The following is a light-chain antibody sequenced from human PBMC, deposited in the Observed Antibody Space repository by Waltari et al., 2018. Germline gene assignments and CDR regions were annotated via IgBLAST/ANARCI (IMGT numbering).Light chain of an antibody. CDR3: SSYTSSSTVV. Sequence: QSALTQPASVSGSPGQSITISCTGTSSDVGGYNYVSWYQQHPGKAPKLMIYEVSNRPVCVSNRVSGSKSGNTSSLTISGLQAEDEADYYCSSYTSSSTVVFGGGTKLTV. V-gene: IGLV2-14*01. J-gene: IGLJ2*01. CDR1: SSDVGGYNY. CDR2: EVS.